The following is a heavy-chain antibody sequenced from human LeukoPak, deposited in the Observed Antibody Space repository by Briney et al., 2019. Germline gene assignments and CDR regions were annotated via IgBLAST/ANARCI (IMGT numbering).Heavy chain of an antibody. D-gene: IGHD3-3*01. Sequence: ASVKVSCKASGYTFTGNYIHWVRQAPGQGLEWMGWINPKRGGTRSAQNFQGRVTMTRDTSISTAYMDLSTLTSDDTAVYYCARGAGVVIRKHRRHINEYYFASWGQGPLVTASS. CDR3: ARGAGVVIRKHRRHINEYYFAS. V-gene: IGHV1-2*02. CDR1: GYTFTGNY. J-gene: IGHJ4*02. CDR2: INPKRGGT.